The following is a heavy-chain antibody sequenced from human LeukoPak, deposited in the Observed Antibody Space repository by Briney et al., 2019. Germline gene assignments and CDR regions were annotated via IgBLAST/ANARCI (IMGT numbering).Heavy chain of an antibody. J-gene: IGHJ4*02. CDR3: AKGRAWELLNPYDY. CDR1: GFTFSGYA. V-gene: IGHV3-23*01. CDR2: ISGSGGST. Sequence: GGSLRLSCAASGFTFSGYALSWVRQAPGKGLEWVSAISGSGGSTYYADSVKGRFTISRDNSKNTLYLLMNSLRAEDTAVYYCAKGRAWELLNPYDYWGQGTLVTVSS. D-gene: IGHD1-26*01.